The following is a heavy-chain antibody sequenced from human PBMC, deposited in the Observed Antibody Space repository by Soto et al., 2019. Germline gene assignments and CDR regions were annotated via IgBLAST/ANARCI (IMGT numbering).Heavy chain of an antibody. CDR1: GFTFSSYA. CDR3: VKGPDTAMVSWFDY. CDR2: ISGSGGST. J-gene: IGHJ4*02. V-gene: IGHV3-23*01. D-gene: IGHD5-18*01. Sequence: GGSLRLSCAASGFTFSSYAMRWVRQAPGKGLEWVSAISGSGGSTYYADSVKGRFTISRDNSKNTLYLQMNSLRAEDTAVYYCVKGPDTAMVSWFDYWGQGTLVTVSS.